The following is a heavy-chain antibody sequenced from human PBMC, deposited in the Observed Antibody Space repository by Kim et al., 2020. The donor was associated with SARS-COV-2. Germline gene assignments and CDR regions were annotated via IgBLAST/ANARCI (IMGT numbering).Heavy chain of an antibody. Sequence: GGSLRLSCAASRVTISHYYMSWIRQAPGKGLEWVSYISSSGGYSNSADSVKGRFTISRDSTKNSLFLQMNSLRVEDTAVYYCGFTKCTGGNCYRGVYFDYWGQGALVTVSS. J-gene: IGHJ4*02. V-gene: IGHV3-11*03. CDR3: GFTKCTGGNCYRGVYFDY. CDR2: ISSSGGYS. D-gene: IGHD2-15*01. CDR1: RVTISHYY.